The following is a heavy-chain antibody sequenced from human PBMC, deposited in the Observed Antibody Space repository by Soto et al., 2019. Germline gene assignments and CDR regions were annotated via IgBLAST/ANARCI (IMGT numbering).Heavy chain of an antibody. V-gene: IGHV4-59*01. CDR1: GGSISSYY. Sequence: QVQLQESGPGLVKPSETLSLTCTVSGGSISSYYWSWIRQPPGKGLEWIGYIYYSGSTNYNPALKSRVTISVDTSTNQLALKLSSVTAADTAVYYCARYNWYFDLWGRGTMVTVSS. CDR3: ARYNWYFDL. CDR2: IYYSGST. J-gene: IGHJ2*01.